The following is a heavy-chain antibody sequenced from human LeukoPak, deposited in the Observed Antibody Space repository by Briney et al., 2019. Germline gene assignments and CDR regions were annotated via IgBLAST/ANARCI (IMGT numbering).Heavy chain of an antibody. CDR1: GGSISSGGYY. V-gene: IGHV4-31*03. Sequence: PSETLSLTCTVSGGSISSGGYYWSWIRQHPGKGLEWIGYIYYSGSTYYNPSLKSRVTISVDTSKNQFSLKLSSVTAADTAVYYCVSGSSGWLYFQHWGQGTLVTASS. CDR2: IYYSGST. D-gene: IGHD6-19*01. J-gene: IGHJ1*01. CDR3: VSGSSGWLYFQH.